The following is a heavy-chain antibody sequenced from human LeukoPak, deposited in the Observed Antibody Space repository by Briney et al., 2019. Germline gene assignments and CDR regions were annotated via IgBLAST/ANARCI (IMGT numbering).Heavy chain of an antibody. CDR3: ARDWIIRTREDCFDP. J-gene: IGHJ5*02. CDR1: GYTFTSYG. D-gene: IGHD1-20*01. Sequence: EASVKVSCKSSGYTFTSYGISWVRQAPGQGLEWMGWVSGYNDDTNHAQKFQGRVTMTTDTSTNTAYMELRSLRSDDTAVYYCARDWIIRTREDCFDPWGQGTPVTVSS. V-gene: IGHV1-18*01. CDR2: VSGYNDDT.